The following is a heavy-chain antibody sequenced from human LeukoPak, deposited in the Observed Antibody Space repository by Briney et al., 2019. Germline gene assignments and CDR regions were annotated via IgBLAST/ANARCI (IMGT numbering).Heavy chain of an antibody. V-gene: IGHV1-24*01. D-gene: IGHD3-10*01. Sequence: ASVKVSCKVSGYTLTELSMHWVRQAPGKGLEWMGGFDPEDGETIHAQRFQGRVTMTEDTSTDTAYMELSSLRSEDTAVYYCAISSGSYYKGVDYWGQGTLVTVSS. CDR3: AISSGSYYKGVDY. CDR2: FDPEDGET. CDR1: GYTLTELS. J-gene: IGHJ4*02.